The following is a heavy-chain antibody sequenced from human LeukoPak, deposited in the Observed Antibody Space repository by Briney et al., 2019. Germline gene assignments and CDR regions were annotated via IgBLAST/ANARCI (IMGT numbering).Heavy chain of an antibody. CDR3: AREVATVVTYGSAFDI. J-gene: IGHJ3*02. D-gene: IGHD4-23*01. CDR1: GFTFSDYY. Sequence: GGSLRLSCAASGFTFSDYYMSWIRQAPGKGLEWVSYMSSSGSTIYYADSVKGRFTISRDNAKNSLYLQMNSLRAEDTAVYYCAREVATVVTYGSAFDIWGQGTMVTVSS. CDR2: MSSSGSTI. V-gene: IGHV3-11*04.